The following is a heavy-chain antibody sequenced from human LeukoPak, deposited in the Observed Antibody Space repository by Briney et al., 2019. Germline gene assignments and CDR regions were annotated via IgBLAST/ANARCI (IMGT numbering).Heavy chain of an antibody. V-gene: IGHV1-69*13. D-gene: IGHD6-19*01. J-gene: IGHJ3*02. Sequence: SVKVSCKASGGTFSSYAISWVRQAPGQGLEWMGGIIPIFGTANYAQKFQGRVTITADESTSTAYMELSSLRSEDTAVYYCASALRYSKVAGAFDIWGQGTMVTVSS. CDR3: ASALRYSKVAGAFDI. CDR2: IIPIFGTA. CDR1: GGTFSSYA.